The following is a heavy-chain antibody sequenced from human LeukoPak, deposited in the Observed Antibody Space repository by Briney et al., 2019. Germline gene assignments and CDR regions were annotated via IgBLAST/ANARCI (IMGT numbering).Heavy chain of an antibody. CDR3: ARRGITYSTSFFDS. Sequence: SSETLSLTCAVSGGPISGGKDFWGWIRQSPGKGLEWIGSIYYTGSTYYNPSLKSRVTISVDTSKSEFSLMVHSVTAADTAMYYCARRGITYSTSFFDSWGQGTLVTVAS. D-gene: IGHD6-13*01. CDR2: IYYTGST. V-gene: IGHV4-39*01. CDR1: GGPISGGKDF. J-gene: IGHJ4*02.